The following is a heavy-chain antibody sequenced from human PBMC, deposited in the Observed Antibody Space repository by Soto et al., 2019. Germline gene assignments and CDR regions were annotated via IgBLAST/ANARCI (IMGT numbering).Heavy chain of an antibody. V-gene: IGHV4-34*01. CDR1: GGSFSGYY. CDR3: AGGSSTVNTYYYYYMDV. CDR2: INHSGST. Sequence: SETLSLTCAVYGGSFSGYYWSWIRQPPGKGLEWIGEINHSGSTNYNPSLKSRVTISVDTSKNQFSLKLSSVTAADTAVYYCAGGSSTVNTYYYYYMDVWGKGTTVTVSS. J-gene: IGHJ6*03. D-gene: IGHD4-17*01.